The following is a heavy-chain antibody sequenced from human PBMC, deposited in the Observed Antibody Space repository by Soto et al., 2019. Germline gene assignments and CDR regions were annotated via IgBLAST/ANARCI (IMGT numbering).Heavy chain of an antibody. Sequence: QVQVVESGGGVVQPGRSLRLSCVASGFTFSNFGMHWVRQAPGKGLEWVAVIWHDGKNKYYADASEGRFTVSRDNSKNTLFLQMNSLTAEDTDMSYCPRDHGEDEGMDYWGQGTLVTVSS. CDR3: PRDHGEDEGMDY. CDR1: GFTFSNFG. D-gene: IGHD3-10*01. CDR2: IWHDGKNK. V-gene: IGHV3-33*02. J-gene: IGHJ4*02.